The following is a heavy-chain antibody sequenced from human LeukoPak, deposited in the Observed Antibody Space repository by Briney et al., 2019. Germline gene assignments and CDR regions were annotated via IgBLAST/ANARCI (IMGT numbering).Heavy chain of an antibody. J-gene: IGHJ6*02. CDR1: GYTFTSYA. Sequence: GASVKVSCKASGYTFTSYAMNWVRQAPGQGLEWMGWINTNTGNPTYAQGFTGRFVFSLDTSVSTAYLQISSLKAEDTAVYYCARDGGSSPVPPYYYYGMDVWGQGTLVTVSS. CDR2: INTNTGNP. V-gene: IGHV7-4-1*02. CDR3: ARDGGSSPVPPYYYYGMDV. D-gene: IGHD1-26*01.